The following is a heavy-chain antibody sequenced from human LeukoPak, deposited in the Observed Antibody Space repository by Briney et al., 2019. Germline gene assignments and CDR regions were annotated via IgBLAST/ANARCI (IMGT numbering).Heavy chain of an antibody. D-gene: IGHD1-26*01. CDR1: RFTFSSYA. V-gene: IGHV3-23*01. Sequence: PGGSLRLSCAASRFTFSSYAMSWVRQAPGKGLEWVSAISGSGGSTYYADSVKGRFTISRDNSKNTLYLQMNSLRAEDTAVYYCAKDFYARSDPSGNFDYWGQGTLVTVSS. CDR2: ISGSGGST. J-gene: IGHJ4*02. CDR3: AKDFYARSDPSGNFDY.